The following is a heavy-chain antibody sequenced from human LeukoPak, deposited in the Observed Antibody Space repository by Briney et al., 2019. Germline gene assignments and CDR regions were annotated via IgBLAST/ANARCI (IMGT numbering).Heavy chain of an antibody. CDR2: ISNDGSNT. V-gene: IGHV3-74*01. CDR1: GFTFTTFW. D-gene: IGHD2-21*02. J-gene: IGHJ6*03. Sequence: GGSLRLSCATSGFTFTTFWMHWVRQAPGKGLVWVSRISNDGSNTNYADSVKGRFTISRDNAKNSLYLQMNSLRAEDTAVYYCARGTTALMDVWGKGTTVTVSS. CDR3: ARGTTALMDV.